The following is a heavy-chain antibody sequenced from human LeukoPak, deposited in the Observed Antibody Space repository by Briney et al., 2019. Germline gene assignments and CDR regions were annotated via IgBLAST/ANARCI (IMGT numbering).Heavy chain of an antibody. CDR1: GFTFSNYE. CDR2: ITSSGNTI. D-gene: IGHD2-21*01. Sequence: GGSLRLSCAASGFTFSNYEMNWVRQAPGKGLEWVSYITSSGNTIYYANSVEGRFTISRDNAKNSLYLQMNSLRAEDTAVYYCARGFPGYWGQGTLVTVSS. CDR3: ARGFPGY. J-gene: IGHJ4*02. V-gene: IGHV3-48*03.